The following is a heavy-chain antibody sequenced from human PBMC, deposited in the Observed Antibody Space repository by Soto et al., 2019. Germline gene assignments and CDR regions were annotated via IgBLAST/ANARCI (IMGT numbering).Heavy chain of an antibody. V-gene: IGHV3-11*01. CDR1: GFTFSDYY. D-gene: IGHD3-10*01. J-gene: IGHJ5*02. Sequence: GGSLRLSCAASGFTFSDYYMSWIRQAPGKGLEWVSYISSSGSTIYYADSVKGRFTISRDNAKNSLYLQMNSLRAEDTAVYYCARDLLWFGELSVVDPWGQGTLVTVSS. CDR2: ISSSGSTI. CDR3: ARDLLWFGELSVVDP.